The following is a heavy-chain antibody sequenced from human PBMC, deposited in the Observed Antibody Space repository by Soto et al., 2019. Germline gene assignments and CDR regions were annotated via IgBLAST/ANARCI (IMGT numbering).Heavy chain of an antibody. D-gene: IGHD3-3*01. V-gene: IGHV3-30*03. CDR3: ARPGRNYWSGRYYFDY. J-gene: IGHJ4*02. CDR2: TSYDGSNF. CDR1: GFAFSSYG. Sequence: GGSLRLSCVGSGFAFSSYGMHWVRQAPGKGLEWVAVTSYDGSNFYYADSVRGRFTISRDIPTNTMYLQMNSLRAEDTAMYYCARPGRNYWSGRYYFDYWGQGTQVTVSS.